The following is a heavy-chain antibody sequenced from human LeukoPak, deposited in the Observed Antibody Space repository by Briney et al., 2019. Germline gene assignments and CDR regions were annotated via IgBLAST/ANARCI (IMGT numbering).Heavy chain of an antibody. D-gene: IGHD1-1*01. Sequence: GGSLRLSCAASGFTFNSYGMHWVRQAPGKGLEWVAFIRYDGSNKYYADSVKGRFTIPRDNSKNTLYLQMNSLRAEDTAVYYCAKDRAPSSGSGMTKYRGLIDYWGQGTLVTVSS. CDR2: IRYDGSNK. CDR1: GFTFNSYG. CDR3: AKDRAPSSGSGMTKYRGLIDY. J-gene: IGHJ4*02. V-gene: IGHV3-30*02.